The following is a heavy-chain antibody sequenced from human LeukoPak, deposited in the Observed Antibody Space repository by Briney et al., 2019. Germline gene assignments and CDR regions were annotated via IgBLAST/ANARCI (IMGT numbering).Heavy chain of an antibody. CDR3: ASESPPYCSGGCCYLGGFDP. Sequence: GASVKVSCKASGYTFTSYYMHWVRQAPGQGLEWMGIINPSGGSTSYAQKFQGRVTMTRDTSTSTVYMELSSLRSEDTAVYYCASESPPYCSGGCCYLGGFDPWGQGTLVTVSS. CDR2: INPSGGST. J-gene: IGHJ5*02. D-gene: IGHD2-15*01. V-gene: IGHV1-46*01. CDR1: GYTFTSYY.